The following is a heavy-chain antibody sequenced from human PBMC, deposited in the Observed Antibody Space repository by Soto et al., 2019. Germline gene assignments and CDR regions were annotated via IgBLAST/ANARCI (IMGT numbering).Heavy chain of an antibody. CDR3: ARVGYDSSGYYFRIEYFQH. Sequence: TLSLTCTVSGGSISSGGYYWSWIRQHPGKGLEWIGYIYYSGSTYYNPSLKSRVTISVDTSKNQFSPKLSSVTAADTAVYYCARVGYDSSGYYFRIEYFQHWGQGTLVTVSS. J-gene: IGHJ1*01. V-gene: IGHV4-31*03. CDR1: GGSISSGGYY. D-gene: IGHD3-22*01. CDR2: IYYSGST.